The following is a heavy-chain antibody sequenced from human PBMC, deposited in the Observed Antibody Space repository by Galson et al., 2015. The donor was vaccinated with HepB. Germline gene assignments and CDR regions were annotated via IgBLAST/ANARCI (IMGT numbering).Heavy chain of an antibody. D-gene: IGHD2-21*02. CDR2: ITWDGSGT. J-gene: IGHJ6*02. Sequence: SLRLSCAASGFTFNDYTMYWVRQAPGKGLEWVSLITWDGSGTYYAESVKGRFTISRDNSKNSLYLQMNSLRTEDTALYYCSIDVCGGDCSEYYYGMDVWGQGTTVTVSS. CDR3: SIDVCGGDCSEYYYGMDV. CDR1: GFTFNDYT. V-gene: IGHV3-43*01.